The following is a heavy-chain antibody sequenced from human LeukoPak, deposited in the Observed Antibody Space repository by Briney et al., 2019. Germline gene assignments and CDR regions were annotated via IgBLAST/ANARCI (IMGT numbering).Heavy chain of an antibody. V-gene: IGHV1-69*04. CDR2: IIPILGIA. Sequence: SVKVSCKASGGTFSSYAISWVRQAPGQGLEWVGRIIPILGIANYAQKFQGRVTITADKSTSTAYMELSSLRSEDTAVYYCAVTYYYDSSGYLDAEEFDYWGQGTLVTVSS. D-gene: IGHD3-22*01. CDR3: AVTYYYDSSGYLDAEEFDY. CDR1: GGTFSSYA. J-gene: IGHJ4*02.